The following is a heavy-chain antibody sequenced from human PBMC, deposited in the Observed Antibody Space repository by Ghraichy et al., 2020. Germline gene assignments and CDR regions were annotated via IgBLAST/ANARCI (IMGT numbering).Heavy chain of an antibody. CDR3: AKLEVGVGFRAWIQDHGIDV. D-gene: IGHD3-3*01. V-gene: IGHV3-30*18. J-gene: IGHJ6*02. CDR2: ISFDGTKE. CDR1: GITFSSFG. Sequence: LSLTCAASGITFSSFGMHWVRQAPGKGLEWLAIISFDGTKEYFIDSVKGRFTISRDNSRNTVYLQMNNLRPEDSAVYYCAKLEVGVGFRAWIQDHGIDVWHQGTTVIVSS.